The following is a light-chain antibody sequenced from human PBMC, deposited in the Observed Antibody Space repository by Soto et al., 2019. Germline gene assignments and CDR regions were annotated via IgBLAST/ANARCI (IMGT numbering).Light chain of an antibody. CDR1: QSVSSY. Sequence: NVLTQSPATRSLSPGERATLSGRASQSVSSYLAWYQQKPGQAPRLLIYDVSNRATGIPARFSGSGSGPDFTLTGSSLESEDFALYHWHQYNIWPPRHTFGGGTKVDIK. CDR3: HQYNIWPPRHT. V-gene: IGKV3-11*01. CDR2: DVS. J-gene: IGKJ4*01.